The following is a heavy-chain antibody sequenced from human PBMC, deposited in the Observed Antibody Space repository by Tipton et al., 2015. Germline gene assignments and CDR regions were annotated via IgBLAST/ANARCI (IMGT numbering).Heavy chain of an antibody. Sequence: SLRLSCAASGFTFSSYAMSWVRQAPGKGLEWVSAISGSGGRTYYTDSAKGRFTTSRDNSKNTLFLQMNSLRAEDTAVYYCAKVSTFLNWFDPWGQGTLVTVSS. CDR1: GFTFSSYA. CDR2: ISGSGGRT. J-gene: IGHJ5*02. CDR3: AKVSTFLNWFDP. V-gene: IGHV3-23*01. D-gene: IGHD5/OR15-5a*01.